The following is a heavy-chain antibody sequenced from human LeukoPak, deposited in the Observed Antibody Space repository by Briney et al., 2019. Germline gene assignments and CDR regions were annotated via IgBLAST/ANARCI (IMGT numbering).Heavy chain of an antibody. D-gene: IGHD5-24*01. CDR3: ANDGGRWLHSVGHIDY. Sequence: GGSLRLSCAASGFTFSSYGMHWVRQAPGKGLEWVAVIWYDGSNKYYADSVKGRFTISRDNSKNTLYLQMNSLRAEDTAVDYCANDGGRWLHSVGHIDYWGQGTLVTVSS. CDR2: IWYDGSNK. J-gene: IGHJ4*02. V-gene: IGHV3-33*06. CDR1: GFTFSSYG.